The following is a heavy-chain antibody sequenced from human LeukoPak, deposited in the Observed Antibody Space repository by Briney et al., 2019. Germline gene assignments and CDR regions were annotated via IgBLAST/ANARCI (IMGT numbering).Heavy chain of an antibody. D-gene: IGHD1-26*01. CDR1: GFTVSSNY. CDR3: ARDLREHGVFDI. V-gene: IGHV3-53*01. CDR2: IYSDGST. Sequence: GGSLRLSCAASGFTVSSNYMSWVRQAPGKGLGWVSEIYSDGSTYYAASVKGRFSISRDNSKNTVYLQMNSLRAEDTAVYFCARDLREHGVFDIWGQGTMVTVSS. J-gene: IGHJ3*02.